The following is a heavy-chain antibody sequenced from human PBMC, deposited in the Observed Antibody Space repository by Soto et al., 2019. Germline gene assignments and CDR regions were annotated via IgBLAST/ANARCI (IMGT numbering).Heavy chain of an antibody. CDR1: GFTFNIYA. CDR3: ATVHNTSRSFDY. Sequence: PGGSLRLSCAASGFTFNIYAMTWVRQAPGKGLEWVSTTGATGRTTYYADSVKGRFTVSRDNYKNTLDLQMSNLRAEDTAVYYCATVHNTSRSFDYWGQGTLVTVSS. J-gene: IGHJ4*02. V-gene: IGHV3-23*01. CDR2: TGATGRTT. D-gene: IGHD1-20*01.